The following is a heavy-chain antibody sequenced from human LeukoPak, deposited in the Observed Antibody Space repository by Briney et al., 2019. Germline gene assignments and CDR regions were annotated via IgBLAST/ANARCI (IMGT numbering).Heavy chain of an antibody. CDR1: GFTFSGYS. Sequence: GGSLRLSCAASGFTFSGYSMNWVRQAPGKGLEWVSSISSSSSYIYYADSVKGRFTISRDNAKNSLYLQMDSLRAEDTAVYYCARACNDAFDIWGQGTMVTVSS. V-gene: IGHV3-21*01. CDR2: ISSSSSYI. CDR3: ARACNDAFDI. J-gene: IGHJ3*02.